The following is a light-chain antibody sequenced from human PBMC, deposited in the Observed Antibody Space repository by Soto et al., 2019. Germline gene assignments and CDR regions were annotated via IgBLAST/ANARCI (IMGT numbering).Light chain of an antibody. CDR1: SSDVGGYNY. V-gene: IGLV2-14*01. J-gene: IGLJ1*01. Sequence: QSVLTQPASVSGSPGQSITISCIGTSSDVGGYNYVSWYQQHPGKAPKLMIYEVSNRPSGVSNRFSGSKSGNTASLTISGLQDEEEADYYCSSYKSTSTKVFGTGTKATV. CDR2: EVS. CDR3: SSYKSTSTKV.